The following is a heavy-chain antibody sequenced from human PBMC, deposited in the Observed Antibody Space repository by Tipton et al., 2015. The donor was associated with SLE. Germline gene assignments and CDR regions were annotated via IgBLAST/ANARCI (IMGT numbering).Heavy chain of an antibody. CDR2: ISPYNDDT. Sequence: QLVQSGAEVKKSGASVKVSCKASGYNFTNDDINWVRQAPGQGLEWVGRISPYNDDTHYAQKLQGRVTMSTDTSTSTAYMELRSLRSDDAAVYYCARGWEMQNWGQGTLVTVSS. J-gene: IGHJ4*02. V-gene: IGHV1-18*01. CDR1: GYNFTNDD. CDR3: ARGWEMQN. D-gene: IGHD1-26*01.